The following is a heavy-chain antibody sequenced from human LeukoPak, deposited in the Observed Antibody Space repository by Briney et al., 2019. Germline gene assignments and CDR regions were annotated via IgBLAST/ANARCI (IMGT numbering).Heavy chain of an antibody. CDR3: AKSPSLQAFDV. CDR1: GFTFSSYG. V-gene: IGHV3-33*06. Sequence: GRSLRLSCAASGFTFSSYGMHWVRQAPGKGLEWVAVIWYDGSNKYYADSVKGRFTISRDNSKNTLYLQMNNLRAEDTARYYCAKSPSLQAFDVWGQGKMVSVSS. CDR2: IWYDGSNK. J-gene: IGHJ3*01.